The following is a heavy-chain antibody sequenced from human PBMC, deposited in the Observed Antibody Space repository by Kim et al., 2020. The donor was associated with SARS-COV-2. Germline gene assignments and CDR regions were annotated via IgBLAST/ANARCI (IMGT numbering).Heavy chain of an antibody. D-gene: IGHD1-26*01. J-gene: IGHJ3*01. V-gene: IGHV2-5*02. CDR1: GFSLSSSGVG. Sequence: SGPTLVNPTQTLTLTCTFSGFSLSSSGVGVGWIRQPPGKALECLGVIYWDGDKRYSPSLKSRVTIIKGPSKNQVVLTVASMDPVDTGTYYCAHASYGIVGSWDAFDFWGQGTMVTVSS. CDR3: AHASYGIVGSWDAFDF. CDR2: IYWDGDK.